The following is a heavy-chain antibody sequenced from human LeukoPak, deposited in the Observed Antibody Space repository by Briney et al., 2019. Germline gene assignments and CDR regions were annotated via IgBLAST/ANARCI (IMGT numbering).Heavy chain of an antibody. CDR1: GVTFSSYA. V-gene: IGHV3-23*01. CDR3: AKVGLVVVVAATLGAFDI. Sequence: GGSLRLSCAASGVTFSSYAMSWVRQAPGKGLGWVSAISGSGGSTYYADSVKGRFTISRDNTAKTLSLQMNSLRAEDTAVYYCAKVGLVVVVAATLGAFDIWGQGTMVTVSS. CDR2: ISGSGGST. J-gene: IGHJ3*02. D-gene: IGHD2-15*01.